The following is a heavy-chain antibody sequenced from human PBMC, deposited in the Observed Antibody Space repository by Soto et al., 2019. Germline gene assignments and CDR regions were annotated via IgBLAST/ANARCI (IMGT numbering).Heavy chain of an antibody. CDR1: GLPFSSYA. V-gene: IGHV3-23*01. CDR3: AKWRYNYGYLDPTRGSHLDY. Sequence: GGSLRLSFAASGLPFSSYAMHWVRPAPGKGLEGVSSISGSGDRIAYADSVKGRFTISRDNSKNTLFLQMPSLRGEDTATYYCAKWRYNYGYLDPTRGSHLDYWGHGSLVTVSS. D-gene: IGHD5-18*01. CDR2: ISGSGDRI. J-gene: IGHJ4*01.